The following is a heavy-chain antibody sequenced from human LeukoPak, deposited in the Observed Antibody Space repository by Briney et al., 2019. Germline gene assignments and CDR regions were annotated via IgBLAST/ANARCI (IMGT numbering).Heavy chain of an antibody. D-gene: IGHD3-10*01. V-gene: IGHV3-21*01. CDR3: ASYLGGYMDV. CDR1: GFTFSSYS. CDR2: ISSSSSYI. Sequence: GGSLRLSCAASGFTFSSYSMNWVRQAPGKGLEWVSSISSSSSYIYYADSVKGRFTISRNNAKNSLYLQMNSLRAEDTAVYYCASYLGGYMDVWGKGTTVTVSS. J-gene: IGHJ6*03.